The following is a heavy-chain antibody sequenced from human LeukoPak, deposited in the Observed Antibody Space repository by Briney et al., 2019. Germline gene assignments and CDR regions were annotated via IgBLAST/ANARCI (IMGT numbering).Heavy chain of an antibody. CDR3: ARARRADLRFGESFRQSKAVRAFDI. V-gene: IGHV3-7*01. CDR2: INQDGTEK. J-gene: IGHJ3*02. D-gene: IGHD3-10*01. CDR1: GFTFTTHW. Sequence: GESLRLSCAASGFTFTTHWMSWVRQFPGKGLEWVANINQDGTEKYYVDSVKGRFTVSRDNAKNSLYLQMNNLRAADTAVYYRARARRADLRFGESFRQSKAVRAFDIWGQGTMVTVSS.